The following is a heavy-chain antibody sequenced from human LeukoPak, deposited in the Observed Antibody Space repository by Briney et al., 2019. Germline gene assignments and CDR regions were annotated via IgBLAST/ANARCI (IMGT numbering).Heavy chain of an antibody. CDR2: IGNTET. D-gene: IGHD5-18*01. CDR3: AKDWIQFNRVFDCFDS. Sequence: AGGSLRHSCATSGFPFETNAMSWVRQAPGKGLEWVATIGNTETFYADSVTGRFTISRDNSKNTVNLQMNRLRVEDTAIYYCAKDWIQFNRVFDCFDSWGQGTLVTVSS. CDR1: GFPFETNA. V-gene: IGHV3-23*01. J-gene: IGHJ4*02.